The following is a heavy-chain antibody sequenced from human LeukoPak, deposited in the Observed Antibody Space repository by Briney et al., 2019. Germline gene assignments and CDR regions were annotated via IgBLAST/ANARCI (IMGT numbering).Heavy chain of an antibody. V-gene: IGHV3-23*01. J-gene: IGHJ4*02. D-gene: IGHD1-26*01. Sequence: GRSLRLSCGASGFHFSNYGMRRGRQAPAKGLEWAPPISGSFVTTYYADDVEGRFTITRDNSKNTLYLQLNSLRAEDTAVYYCARDLTVGATDYWGQGTLVTVSS. CDR3: ARDLTVGATDY. CDR2: ISGSFVTT. CDR1: GFHFSNYG.